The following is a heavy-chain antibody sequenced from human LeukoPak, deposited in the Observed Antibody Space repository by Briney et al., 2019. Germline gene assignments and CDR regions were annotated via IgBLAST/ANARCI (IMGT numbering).Heavy chain of an antibody. CDR3: AREHHYYDSSGSQAAFDI. CDR2: IYSGGST. Sequence: GGSLRLSCAASGFTVSSNYMSWVRQAPGKGLEWVSVIYSGGSTYYADSVKGRFTISRGNSKNTLYLQMNSLRAEDTAVYYCAREHHYYDSSGSQAAFDIWGQGTMVTVSS. CDR1: GFTVSSNY. D-gene: IGHD3-22*01. V-gene: IGHV3-66*01. J-gene: IGHJ3*02.